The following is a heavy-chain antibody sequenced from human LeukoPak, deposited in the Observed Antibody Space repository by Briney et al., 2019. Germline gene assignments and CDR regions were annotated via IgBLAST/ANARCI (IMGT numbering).Heavy chain of an antibody. J-gene: IGHJ4*02. CDR1: GGSLSAYY. V-gene: IGHV4-34*01. Sequence: SETLSLTCAVYGGSLSAYYWSWIRQPPGKGLEWIGEAHHGGSTNYNPSLKSRVTISLDTSKNQFSLELSSVTAADTAVYYCASLPLRQQLVRRAQNYYSDYWGQGTLVAVSS. D-gene: IGHD6-13*01. CDR3: ASLPLRQQLVRRAQNYYSDY. CDR2: AHHGGST.